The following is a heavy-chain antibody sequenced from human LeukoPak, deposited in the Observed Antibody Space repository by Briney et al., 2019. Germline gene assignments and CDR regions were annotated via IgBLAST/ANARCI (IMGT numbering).Heavy chain of an antibody. D-gene: IGHD6-19*01. V-gene: IGHV1-46*01. Sequence: ASVKVSCKASGYTFTSYYMHWVRQAPGQGLEWMGLINPTGGSTGYAQKFQGRVTMTRDMSTSTDYMELSRLRSDDTAVYYCARAHSSGPEPFDYWGQGTLVTVSS. J-gene: IGHJ4*02. CDR1: GYTFTSYY. CDR3: ARAHSSGPEPFDY. CDR2: INPTGGST.